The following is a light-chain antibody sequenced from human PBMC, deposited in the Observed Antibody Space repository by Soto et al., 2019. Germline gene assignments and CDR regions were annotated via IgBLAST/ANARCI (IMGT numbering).Light chain of an antibody. J-gene: IGLJ2*01. V-gene: IGLV2-14*01. CDR3: GSYTSSNNLI. CDR2: GVS. Sequence: QSALTQPASVSGSPGQSVTISCTGTSSDVGGYNYVSWYQHHPGKAPKLMLYGVSDRPSGISNRFSGSKSGNTASLTISGLQAEDEADYYCGSYTSSNNLIFGGGTKLTVL. CDR1: SSDVGGYNY.